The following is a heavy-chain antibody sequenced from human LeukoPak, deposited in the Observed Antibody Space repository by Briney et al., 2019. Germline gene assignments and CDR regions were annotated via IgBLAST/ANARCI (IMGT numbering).Heavy chain of an antibody. CDR2: IYSGGST. Sequence: GGSLRLSCAASGFAVSSNYISWVRQAPGKGLEWVSVIYSGGSTYYADSVKGRFTISRDNSKNTLYLQMNSLRAEDTAVYYCARAGYCRGGSCYPFDYWGQGTLVTVSS. D-gene: IGHD2-15*01. J-gene: IGHJ4*02. CDR3: ARAGYCRGGSCYPFDY. CDR1: GFAVSSNY. V-gene: IGHV3-53*01.